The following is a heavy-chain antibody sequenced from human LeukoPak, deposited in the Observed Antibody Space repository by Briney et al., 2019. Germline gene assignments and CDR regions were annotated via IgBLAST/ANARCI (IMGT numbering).Heavy chain of an antibody. CDR3: ARHSGGIPQVTAMVENDY. CDR1: GYSFTSYW. V-gene: IGHV5-51*01. Sequence: GESLKISCKGSGYSFTSYWIGWVRQMPGKGLEWMGIIYPGDSDTRYSPSFQGQVTISADKSISTAYLQWSSLKASDTAMYYCARHSGGIPQVTAMVENDYWGQGTLVTVSS. D-gene: IGHD5-18*01. CDR2: IYPGDSDT. J-gene: IGHJ4*02.